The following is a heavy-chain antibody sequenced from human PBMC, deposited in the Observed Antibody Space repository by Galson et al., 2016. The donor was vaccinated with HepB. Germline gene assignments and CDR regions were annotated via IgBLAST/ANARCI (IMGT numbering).Heavy chain of an antibody. V-gene: IGHV3-23*01. CDR2: INAAGVNT. D-gene: IGHD1-26*01. CDR1: ELSFKDYG. CDR3: AKLPHIEGNRWVDY. Sequence: SLRLSCAASELSFKDYGMSWVRQAPGKGLEWVSTINAAGVNTYYTDSVKGRFTISRDNSKSTLYLQMNSLRAADTAMYYCAKLPHIEGNRWVDYWGQGTLVSVSS. J-gene: IGHJ4*02.